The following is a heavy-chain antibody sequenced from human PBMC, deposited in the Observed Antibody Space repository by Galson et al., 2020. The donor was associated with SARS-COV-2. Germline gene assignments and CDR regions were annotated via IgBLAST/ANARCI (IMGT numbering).Heavy chain of an antibody. CDR1: GASIRSYY. Sequence: KTSETLSLPCTVSGASIRSYYWNWIRQSPRTGLEWIGYIYHRGTSDYNPSLKSRVTISLDTSKNQFSLRLTSVTAADTAVYYCASQSEGFDYWGQGSRVIVSS. CDR3: ASQSEGFDY. V-gene: IGHV4-59*08. J-gene: IGHJ4*02. CDR2: IYHRGTS.